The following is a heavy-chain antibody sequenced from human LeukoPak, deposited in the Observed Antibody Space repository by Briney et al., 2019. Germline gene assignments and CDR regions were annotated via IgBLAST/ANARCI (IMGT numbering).Heavy chain of an antibody. J-gene: IGHJ5*02. D-gene: IGHD3-10*01. Sequence: GASVKVSCKVSGYTLTELSMHWVRQAPGKGLEWMGGFDPEDGETIYAQKFQGRVTMTEDTSTDTAYMELSSLRSEDTAVYYCATASGLWFGEPDPAQDRGDNWFGPWGQGTLVTVSS. CDR1: GYTLTELS. CDR3: ATASGLWFGEPDPAQDRGDNWFGP. CDR2: FDPEDGET. V-gene: IGHV1-24*01.